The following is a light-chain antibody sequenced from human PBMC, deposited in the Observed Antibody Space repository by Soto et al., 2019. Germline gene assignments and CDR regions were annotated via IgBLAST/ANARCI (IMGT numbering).Light chain of an antibody. CDR2: GAS. J-gene: IGKJ2*01. V-gene: IGKV3-15*01. CDR3: HRYSTWPPGT. CDR1: QTLNSN. Sequence: EIVMTQSPATLSVSPGGSATLSCRASQTLNSNLAWYQQKPGQAPRLLIYGASTRATGIPARFSGSGSGTEFTLPIRSLQSEDFAVFYCHRYSTWPPGTFGQGTNLEIK.